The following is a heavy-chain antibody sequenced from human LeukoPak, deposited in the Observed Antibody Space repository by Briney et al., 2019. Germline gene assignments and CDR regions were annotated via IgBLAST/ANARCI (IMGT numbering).Heavy chain of an antibody. Sequence: GGSLRLSCAASGFTFSSYGMSWVRQAPGKGLEWVSAISGSGGSTYYADSVKGRFTISRDQSKSTVYLQMTSLRAEDTAVFYCAKGTTDYDASDPLDFWGQGTLVTVSS. V-gene: IGHV3-23*01. CDR1: GFTFSSYG. J-gene: IGHJ4*02. CDR3: AKGTTDYDASDPLDF. CDR2: ISGSGGST. D-gene: IGHD3-16*01.